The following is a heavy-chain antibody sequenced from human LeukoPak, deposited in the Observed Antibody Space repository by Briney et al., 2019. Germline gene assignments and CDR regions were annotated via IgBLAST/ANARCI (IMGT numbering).Heavy chain of an antibody. CDR3: AREHGSGSYYELGWAGFDP. CDR2: ISSSGGST. D-gene: IGHD3-10*01. V-gene: IGHV3-23*01. J-gene: IGHJ5*02. Sequence: PGGSLRLSCAASGFTFSNYAMSWVRQAPGKGLEWVSTISSSGGSTYYADSVKGRFTISRDNSKNTLYLQMNSLRAEDTAVYYCAREHGSGSYYELGWAGFDPWGQGTLVTVSS. CDR1: GFTFSNYA.